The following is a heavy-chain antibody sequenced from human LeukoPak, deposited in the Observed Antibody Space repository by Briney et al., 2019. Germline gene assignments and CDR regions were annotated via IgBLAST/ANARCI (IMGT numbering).Heavy chain of an antibody. CDR3: AKDLALYTGPYTGSYYSPIDY. D-gene: IGHD1-26*01. CDR2: ISGSGDNT. CDR1: GFIFSNYA. J-gene: IGHJ4*02. V-gene: IGHV3-23*01. Sequence: PGGSLRLSCAASGFIFSNYAMSWVRQAPGKGLEWVSSISGSGDNTYYADSVRGRFTISRDNSKNTLYLQIYNLRAEDAAIYYCAKDLALYTGPYTGSYYSPIDYWGQGTLVTASS.